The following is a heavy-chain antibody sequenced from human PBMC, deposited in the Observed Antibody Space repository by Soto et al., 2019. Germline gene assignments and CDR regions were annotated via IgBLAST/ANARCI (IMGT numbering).Heavy chain of an antibody. V-gene: IGHV4-4*07. J-gene: IGHJ6*02. CDR2: IYTSGST. D-gene: IGHD4-17*01. CDR3: AREATVTTDYYYGMDV. CDR1: GGSISSYY. Sequence: QVQLQESGPGLVKPSETLSLTCTVSGGSISSYYWSWIRQPAGKGLEWIGGIYTSGSTNYNPSLQSRVTMSVDTSKNQCSLKLSSVTAADTAVYYCAREATVTTDYYYGMDVWGQGTTVTVSS.